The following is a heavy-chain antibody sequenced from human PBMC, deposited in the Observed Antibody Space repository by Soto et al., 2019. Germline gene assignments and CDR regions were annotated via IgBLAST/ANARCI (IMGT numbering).Heavy chain of an antibody. CDR1: GGTFSSYA. Sequence: RASVKVSCKASGGTFSSYAISWVRQAPGQGLEWMGGIIPIFGTANYAQKFQGRVTITADKSTSTAYMELSSLRSEDTAVYYCARVESNGYSYGLSYYYYGMDVWGQGTTVTVSS. D-gene: IGHD5-18*01. CDR3: ARVESNGYSYGLSYYYYGMDV. CDR2: IIPIFGTA. J-gene: IGHJ6*02. V-gene: IGHV1-69*06.